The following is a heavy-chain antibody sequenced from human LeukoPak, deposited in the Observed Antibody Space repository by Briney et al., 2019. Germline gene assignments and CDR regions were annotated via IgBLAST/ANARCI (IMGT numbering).Heavy chain of an antibody. Sequence: GGSLRLSCAASGFTFSSYAMSLVRQAPGKGLEWVSAISGSGGSTYYADSVKGRFTISRDNSKNTLYLQMNSLRAEDTAVYYCAKDLESELTGDYRGQGTLVTVSS. D-gene: IGHD7-27*01. CDR2: ISGSGGST. J-gene: IGHJ4*02. CDR3: AKDLESELTGDY. V-gene: IGHV3-23*01. CDR1: GFTFSSYA.